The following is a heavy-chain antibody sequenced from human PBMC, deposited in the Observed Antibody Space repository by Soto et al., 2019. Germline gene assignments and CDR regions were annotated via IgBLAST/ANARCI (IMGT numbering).Heavy chain of an antibody. V-gene: IGHV1-18*01. CDR1: GYTFTSYG. D-gene: IGHD3-10*01. CDR3: ARDFYYGTNLFDP. Sequence: ASAKASCKASGYTFTSYGLSWVRQAPGQGLEWMGWINAYNGNTNYAQKLERRVTMTTDTSTSTAYMELRSLRFDYTVVYYCARDFYYGTNLFDPWGQGTLVTVSS. J-gene: IGHJ5*02. CDR2: INAYNGNT.